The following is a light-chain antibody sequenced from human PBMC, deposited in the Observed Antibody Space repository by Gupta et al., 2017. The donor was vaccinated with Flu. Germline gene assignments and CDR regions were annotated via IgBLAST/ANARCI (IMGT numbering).Light chain of an antibody. Sequence: DIQMTQSPSSLSASVGDRVTITYRASQSISSYLNWYQQKPGKAPKLLIYAASRVQSGVPSRFSGSGYWTDFTLTISSRQPEDYATYYCQQRDSTPYTFGGGTKVEIK. V-gene: IGKV1-39*01. J-gene: IGKJ4*01. CDR1: QSISSY. CDR2: AAS. CDR3: QQRDSTPYT.